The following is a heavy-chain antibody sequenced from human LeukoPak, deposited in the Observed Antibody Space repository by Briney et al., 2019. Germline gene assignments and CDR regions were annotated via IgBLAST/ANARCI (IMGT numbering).Heavy chain of an antibody. J-gene: IGHJ4*02. V-gene: IGHV4-39*07. CDR2: IYYSGST. CDR1: GGSITRSSYY. D-gene: IGHD4-17*01. Sequence: PSETLSLTCTVSGGSITRSSYYWAWIRQPPGKGLEWIASIYYSGSTYYNPSLKSRATISVDTSKNQFSLKLSSVTAADTAVYYCARDVLDYGAYVRFDSWGQGALVTVSS. CDR3: ARDVLDYGAYVRFDS.